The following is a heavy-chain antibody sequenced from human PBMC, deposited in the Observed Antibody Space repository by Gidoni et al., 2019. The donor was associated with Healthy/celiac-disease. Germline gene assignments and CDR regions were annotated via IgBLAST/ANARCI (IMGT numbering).Heavy chain of an antibody. D-gene: IGHD6-13*01. Sequence: EVQLVESGGGVVRPGGSLRLSCAASAFTSDDYGMSWVRQAPGKGLEWVSGINWNGGSTGYADSVKGRFTISRDNAKNSLYLQMNSLRAEDTALYHCARDYGSSWIYYFDYWGQGTLVTVSS. V-gene: IGHV3-20*01. CDR1: AFTSDDYG. CDR3: ARDYGSSWIYYFDY. CDR2: INWNGGST. J-gene: IGHJ4*02.